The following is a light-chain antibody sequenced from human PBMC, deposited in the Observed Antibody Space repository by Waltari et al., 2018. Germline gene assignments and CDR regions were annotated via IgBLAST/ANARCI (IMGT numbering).Light chain of an antibody. J-gene: IGKJ4*01. CDR3: QQRSIWPQLT. Sequence: EIVLTQSPATLSLSPGERATLSCRASQSVSSSLAWYQQKPDQAPRLLIYDASNRATGIPARFSGSGTGTDFNLTINSLEPEDFAVYYCQQRSIWPQLTFGGGTKVEI. CDR1: QSVSSS. CDR2: DAS. V-gene: IGKV3-11*01.